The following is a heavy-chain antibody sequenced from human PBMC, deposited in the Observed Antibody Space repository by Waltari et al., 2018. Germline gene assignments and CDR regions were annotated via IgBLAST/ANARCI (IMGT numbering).Heavy chain of an antibody. V-gene: IGHV3-33*01. CDR1: GFTFSSCG. D-gene: IGHD3-22*01. Sequence: QVQLVESGGGVVQPGRSLRLSCAASGFTFSSCGMHWVRQAPGKGLEWVAVIWYDGSNKYYADSVKGRFTISRDNSKNTLYLQMNSLRAEDTAVYYCARDPDDYYDSSGYSDAFDIWGQGTMVTVSS. CDR3: ARDPDDYYDSSGYSDAFDI. J-gene: IGHJ3*02. CDR2: IWYDGSNK.